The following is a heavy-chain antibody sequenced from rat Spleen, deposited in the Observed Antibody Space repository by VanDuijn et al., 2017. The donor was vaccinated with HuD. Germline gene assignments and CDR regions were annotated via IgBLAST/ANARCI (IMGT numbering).Heavy chain of an antibody. D-gene: IGHD1-2*01. J-gene: IGHJ4*01. CDR1: GFTFSSYD. Sequence: EVQLVESGGALVQPGRSLKLSCAASGFTFSSYDMAWVRQAPKKGLEWVATIIYDGGRTFYRDSVKGRFTISRDNAKSTLYLQMDSLRSEDTATYYCTRERIAAGEGVMDAWGQGASVTVSS. CDR3: TRERIAAGEGVMDA. CDR2: IIYDGGRT. V-gene: IGHV5-7*01.